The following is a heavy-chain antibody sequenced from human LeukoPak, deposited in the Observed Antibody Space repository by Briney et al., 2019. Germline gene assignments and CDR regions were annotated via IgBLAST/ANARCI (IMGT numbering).Heavy chain of an antibody. CDR1: GDSISSNSAA. J-gene: IGHJ3*01. CDR3: ARGPDDWLHGRAFDF. D-gene: IGHD3-3*01. V-gene: IGHV6-1*01. CDR2: TLYRSNWLN. Sequence: SSQTLSLTCAISGDSISSNSAAWNWIRLSPSRGLEWLGRTLYRSNWLNDYAPSIKGRITINPDTSKNQFSLQLKSVTPEDTALYYSARGPDDWLHGRAFDFWGQGTMVTVSS.